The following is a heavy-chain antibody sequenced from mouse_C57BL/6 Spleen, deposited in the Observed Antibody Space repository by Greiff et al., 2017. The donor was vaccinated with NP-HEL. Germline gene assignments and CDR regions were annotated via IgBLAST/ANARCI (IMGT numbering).Heavy chain of an antibody. CDR1: GYTFTSYW. D-gene: IGHD1-1*01. Sequence: VQLQQPGAELVRPGSSVKLSCKASGYTFTSYWMDWVKQRPGQGLEWIGNIYPSDSETHYNQKFKDKATLTVDKSSSTAYMQLSSLTSEDSAVYYCARISSPFDYWGQGTTLTVSS. J-gene: IGHJ2*01. CDR2: IYPSDSET. V-gene: IGHV1-61*01. CDR3: ARISSPFDY.